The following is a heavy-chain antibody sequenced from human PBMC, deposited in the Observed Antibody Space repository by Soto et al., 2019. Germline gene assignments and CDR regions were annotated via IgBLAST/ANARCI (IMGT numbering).Heavy chain of an antibody. D-gene: IGHD2-8*01. CDR1: GGSFSGYY. V-gene: IGHV4-34*01. Sequence: SQTLSLTCAVYGGSFSGYYWSWIRQPPGKGLEWIGEINHSGSTNYNPSLKSRVTISVDTSKNQFSLKLSSVTAADTAVYYCASSTNGVYSQGSIFAYWGQGTLVTVSS. CDR3: ASSTNGVYSQGSIFAY. CDR2: INHSGST. J-gene: IGHJ4*02.